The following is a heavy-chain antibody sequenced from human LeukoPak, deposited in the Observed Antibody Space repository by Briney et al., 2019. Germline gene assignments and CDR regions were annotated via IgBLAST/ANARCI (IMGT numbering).Heavy chain of an antibody. CDR1: GYTFTGYY. D-gene: IGHD2/OR15-2a*01. V-gene: IGHV1-2*02. J-gene: IGHJ4*02. Sequence: GASVTVSCKAPGYTFTGYYMHWVRQAPGQGLEWMGWINPNSGGTNYAQKFQGRVTMTRDTSISTAYMELSRLRSDDTAVYYCARDPGDSTFDYWGQGTLVTVSS. CDR3: ARDPGDSTFDY. CDR2: INPNSGGT.